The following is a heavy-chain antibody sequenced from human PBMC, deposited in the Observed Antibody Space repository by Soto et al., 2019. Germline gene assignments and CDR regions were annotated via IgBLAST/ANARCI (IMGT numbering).Heavy chain of an antibody. D-gene: IGHD5-12*01. CDR1: GGSISSGGYY. V-gene: IGHV4-31*03. Sequence: SETLSLTCTVSGGSISSGGYYWSWIRQHPGKGLEWIGYIYYSGSTYYNPSLKSRVTISVDTSKNQFSLKLSSVTAADTAVYYCARGIVATIGNWFDPWGQGTLVTVSS. J-gene: IGHJ5*02. CDR3: ARGIVATIGNWFDP. CDR2: IYYSGST.